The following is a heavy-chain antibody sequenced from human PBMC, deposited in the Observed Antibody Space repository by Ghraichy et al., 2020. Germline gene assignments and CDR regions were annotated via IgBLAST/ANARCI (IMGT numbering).Heavy chain of an antibody. CDR2: IKKDGSEK. D-gene: IGHD3-3*01. V-gene: IGHV3-7*03. J-gene: IGHJ4*02. Sequence: GSLRLSCAASGFTLSSFWMSWVRQAPGKGLEWVANIKKDGSEKYYVDSVKGRFTISRDNAKNSLYLQMNSLRAEDTAVYYCARVANYDFWSGSLPADYWGQGTLVIVSS. CDR1: GFTLSSFW. CDR3: ARVANYDFWSGSLPADY.